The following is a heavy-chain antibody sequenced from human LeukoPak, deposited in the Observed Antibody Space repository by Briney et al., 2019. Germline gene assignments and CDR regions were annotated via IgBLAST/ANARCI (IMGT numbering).Heavy chain of an antibody. CDR3: ARSSGYSKGNFDY. J-gene: IGHJ4*02. CDR2: IYHSGST. Sequence: SETLSLTCSVSGGSLNGRSYYWSWIRQPPGKGLEWIGYIYHSGSTYYNPSLKSRVTISVDRSKNQFSLKLSSVTAADTAVYYCARSSGYSKGNFDYWGQGTLVTVSS. V-gene: IGHV4-30-2*01. D-gene: IGHD3-22*01. CDR1: GGSLNGRSYY.